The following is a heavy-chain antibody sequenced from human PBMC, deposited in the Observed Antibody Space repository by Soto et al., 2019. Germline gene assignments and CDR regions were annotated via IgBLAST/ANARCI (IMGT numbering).Heavy chain of an antibody. D-gene: IGHD2-2*01. CDR1: GGSISDDSY. J-gene: IGHJ5*01. CDR2: IYHTGNT. CDR3: ARDEYQLLSSVSWFDS. V-gene: IGHV4-30-4*01. Sequence: SETLSLTCTVSGGSISDDSYWSWIRQTPGKGLEWIGYIYHTGNTYYDPSLRSRVSISVDKSKSQFSLKLISVTAADTAVYFCARDEYQLLSSVSWFDSWGQGTLVTVSS.